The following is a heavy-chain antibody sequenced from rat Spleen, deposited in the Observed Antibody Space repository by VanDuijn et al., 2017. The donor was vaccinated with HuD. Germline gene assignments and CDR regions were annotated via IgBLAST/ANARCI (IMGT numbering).Heavy chain of an antibody. CDR1: GYSITNNY. CDR2: INSAGST. V-gene: IGHV3-3*01. Sequence: QLQESGPGLVKPSQSLSLTCSVTGYSITNNYWGWIRKFPGNKLEWMGYINSAGSTNYNPSLRSRISITRDTSKNQFFLQVNSVTTEDTATYYCARWTTYFDCWGQGVMVTVSS. J-gene: IGHJ2*01. D-gene: IGHD1-7*01. CDR3: ARWTTYFDC.